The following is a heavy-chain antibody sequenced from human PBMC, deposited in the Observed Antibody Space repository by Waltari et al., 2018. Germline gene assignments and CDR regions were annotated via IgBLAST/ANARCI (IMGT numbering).Heavy chain of an antibody. D-gene: IGHD2-15*01. J-gene: IGHJ4*02. V-gene: IGHV1-18*04. Sequence: QVQLVQSGNEVMKPGASVKVYCKASGYTFTSHSITGVRQAPGQGPEWLGWINRNNGNTKFAQKFQGRVSLTTDTSTSTAYMDLRSLTSDDTAVYYCARDYCSGDGCSLDCWGQGTLVTVSS. CDR1: GYTFTSHS. CDR2: INRNNGNT. CDR3: ARDYCSGDGCSLDC.